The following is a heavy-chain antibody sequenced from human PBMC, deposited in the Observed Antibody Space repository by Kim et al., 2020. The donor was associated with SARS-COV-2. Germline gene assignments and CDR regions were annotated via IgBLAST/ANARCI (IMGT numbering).Heavy chain of an antibody. D-gene: IGHD3-16*01. CDR2: K. Sequence: KYYVDAVKGRLPVSRDNAQDSLYLQMNSLRAEDTAVYYCTRDLGVGTYFDYWGQGTLVTVSS. V-gene: IGHV3-7*03. J-gene: IGHJ4*02. CDR3: TRDLGVGTYFDY.